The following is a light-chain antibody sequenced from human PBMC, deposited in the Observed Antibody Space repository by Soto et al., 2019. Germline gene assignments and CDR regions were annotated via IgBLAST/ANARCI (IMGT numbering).Light chain of an antibody. J-gene: IGKJ5*01. CDR2: AAS. V-gene: IGKV1-12*01. Sequence: DIQMTQSPSSVSASIGDRVTVTCRASQGISNCLTWYQQKPGKAPKFLISAASSLQSGVPSRFSGSGSGTDFTLTISSLQPEDFATYYCQQAYSFPITFGQGTRLEIK. CDR3: QQAYSFPIT. CDR1: QGISNC.